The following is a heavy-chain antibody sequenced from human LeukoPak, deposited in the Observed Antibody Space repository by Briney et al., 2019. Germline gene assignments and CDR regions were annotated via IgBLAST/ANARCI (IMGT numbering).Heavy chain of an antibody. CDR3: AREDPGGAFDV. J-gene: IGHJ3*01. V-gene: IGHV1-18*01. Sequence: GASVKVSCKASGYTFSNYAISWVRQAPGQGLGWMGWIGAYNGNPDYTQSLQGRVTMTTDTSTSTAYMELRSLKSDDTAVYYCAREDPGGAFDVWGRGTMVTVS. CDR1: GYTFSNYA. D-gene: IGHD3-16*01. CDR2: IGAYNGNP.